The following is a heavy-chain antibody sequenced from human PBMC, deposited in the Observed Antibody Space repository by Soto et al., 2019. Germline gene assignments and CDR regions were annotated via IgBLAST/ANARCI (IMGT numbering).Heavy chain of an antibody. J-gene: IGHJ5*02. CDR1: GYTFTRYT. V-gene: IGHV1-3*01. Sequence: ASVKVSCTASGYTFTRYTMNWVRQAPGQRLEWMGWINPDNGNTKSSQKFQDRVIITRDTSASTAYMDLSSLRSEDTAVYYCERRIATGQLDPSGQGTLVTVSS. D-gene: IGHD2-15*01. CDR3: ERRIATGQLDP. CDR2: INPDNGNT.